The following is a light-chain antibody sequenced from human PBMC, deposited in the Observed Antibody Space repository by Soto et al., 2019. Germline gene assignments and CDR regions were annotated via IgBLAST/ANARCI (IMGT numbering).Light chain of an antibody. CDR1: QSVLYSSNNKNC. CDR3: QQYYSTPRT. Sequence: DIVMTQSPDSLAVSLGERATINCKSSQSVLYSSNNKNCLAWYQQKPGQPPKLLIYWASTRESGVPDRFGGSGSGTDFTLTISSLQAEDVAVYYCQQYYSTPRTFGQGTKVEIK. CDR2: WAS. J-gene: IGKJ1*01. V-gene: IGKV4-1*01.